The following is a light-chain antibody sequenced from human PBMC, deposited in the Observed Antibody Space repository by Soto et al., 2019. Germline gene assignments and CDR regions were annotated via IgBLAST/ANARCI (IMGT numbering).Light chain of an antibody. V-gene: IGKV1-5*01. Sequence: DIQMTKSPSTLSGSGGDRVTITCRASQTISSWLAWYQQKPGKAPKLLIYAASTLQSGVPSRFSGSGSGTDFTLTIVCLQSEDFATYYCQQYYIYPITFGQGTRLEIK. CDR3: QQYYIYPIT. CDR2: AAS. CDR1: QTISSW. J-gene: IGKJ5*01.